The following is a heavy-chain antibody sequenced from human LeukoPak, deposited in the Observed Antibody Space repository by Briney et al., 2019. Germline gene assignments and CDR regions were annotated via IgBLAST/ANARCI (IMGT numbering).Heavy chain of an antibody. CDR2: ISSSGSTI. CDR3: ARDYDSSGYYFVGAFDI. V-gene: IGHV3-48*03. Sequence: GGSLRLSCAASGFTFSSYEMNRVRQAPGKGLEWVSYISSSGSTIYYADSVKGRFTISRDNAKNSLYLQMNSLRAEDTAVYYCARDYDSSGYYFVGAFDIWGQGTMVTVSS. D-gene: IGHD3-22*01. CDR1: GFTFSSYE. J-gene: IGHJ3*02.